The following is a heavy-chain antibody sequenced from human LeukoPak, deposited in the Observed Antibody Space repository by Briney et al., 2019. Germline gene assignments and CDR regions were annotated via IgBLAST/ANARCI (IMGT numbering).Heavy chain of an antibody. CDR1: GGSISRGGYS. CDR3: ASSIRPRSFDY. CDR2: IYHSGST. V-gene: IGHV4-30-2*01. J-gene: IGHJ4*02. Sequence: SETLSLTCAVSGGSISRGGYSWSWLRQPPGKGLEWIGYIYHSGSTYYNPSLKSRVTISVDRSKNQFSLKLSSVTAADTAVYYCASSIRPRSFDYWGQGTLVTVSS.